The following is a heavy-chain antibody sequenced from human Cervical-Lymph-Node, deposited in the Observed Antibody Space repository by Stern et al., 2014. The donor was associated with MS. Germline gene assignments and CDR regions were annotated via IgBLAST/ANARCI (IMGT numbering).Heavy chain of an antibody. Sequence: QLQLQESGPGLVTPSQTLSLTCSVSGGSITSGGYNWSWIRQHPGKGLEWIGYIFYSGTTYYNPSLKSRLSMSVDTSKNQFSLKLTSVTDADTAVYFCAREGITATTGLDYWGQGTLVTVSS. CDR1: GGSITSGGYN. J-gene: IGHJ4*02. V-gene: IGHV4-31*03. CDR2: IFYSGTT. CDR3: AREGITATTGLDY. D-gene: IGHD1/OR15-1a*01.